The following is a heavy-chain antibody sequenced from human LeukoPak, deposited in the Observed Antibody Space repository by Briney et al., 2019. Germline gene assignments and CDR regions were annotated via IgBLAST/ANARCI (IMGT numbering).Heavy chain of an antibody. CDR1: GGSFSGYY. D-gene: IGHD3-16*01. CDR3: ARGRVYDYVW. J-gene: IGHJ4*02. V-gene: IGHV4-34*01. CDR2: INHSGST. Sequence: SETLSLTCAVYGGSFSGYYWSWIRQPPGKGLEWIGEINHSGSTNYNPALKSRVTISVDTSKNQFSLKLSSVTAAATAVYYCARGRVYDYVWWGQGTLVTVSS.